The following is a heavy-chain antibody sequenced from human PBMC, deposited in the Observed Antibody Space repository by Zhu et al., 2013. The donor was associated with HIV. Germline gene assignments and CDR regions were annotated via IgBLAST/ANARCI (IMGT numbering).Heavy chain of an antibody. V-gene: IGHV1-69*01. CDR1: GGTFSSYA. J-gene: IGHJ6*02. CDR2: IIPIFATA. Sequence: QVQLVQSGAEVKKPASSVKVSCKASGGTFSSYAINWVRQAPGQGLEWMGGIIPIFATANYAQKFQGRVTITADESTRTAYMELTGLRSEDTAVYYCARRGPRVGNSGQYYYGMDVWGQGTTVTVSS. CDR3: ARRGPRVGNSGQYYYGMDV. D-gene: IGHD1-7*01.